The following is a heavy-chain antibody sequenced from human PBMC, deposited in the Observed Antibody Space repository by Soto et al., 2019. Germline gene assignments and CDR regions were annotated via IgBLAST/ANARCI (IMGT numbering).Heavy chain of an antibody. CDR2: ISLYSDGT. CDR3: ARVVPGAEAWFGP. D-gene: IGHD2-2*01. CDR1: GYTLSNYG. J-gene: IGHJ5*02. V-gene: IGHV1-18*01. Sequence: ASVKVSCKTSGYTLSNYGITWVRQAPGQPLEWLGWISLYSDGTNYAQKFQGRVSMTTDTSTTTAYMELRSLRSDDTAVYYCARVVPGAEAWFGPWCQGTLVTVSS.